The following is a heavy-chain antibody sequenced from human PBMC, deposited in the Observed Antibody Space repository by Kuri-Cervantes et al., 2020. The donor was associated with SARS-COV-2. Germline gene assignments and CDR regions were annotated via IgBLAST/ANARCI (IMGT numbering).Heavy chain of an antibody. CDR1: GFTFSSYA. CDR2: ISGSGGST. J-gene: IGHJ3*02. V-gene: IGHV3-23*01. Sequence: GGSLRLSCAASGFTFSSYAISWVRQAPGEGLEWVSAISGSGGSTYYADSVKGRFTISRDNSKNTLYLQMNSLRAEDTAVYYCANLQWLLIEAAFDNWGQGTMVTVSS. D-gene: IGHD3-22*01. CDR3: ANLQWLLIEAAFDN.